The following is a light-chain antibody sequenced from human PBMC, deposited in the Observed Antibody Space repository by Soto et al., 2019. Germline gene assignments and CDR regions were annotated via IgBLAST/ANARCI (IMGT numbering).Light chain of an antibody. Sequence: DIQMTQSPSSVSASVGDTVTITCRASQRINIWLAWYQQKPGRAPKLLISEASTLQSGVSSRFSGSGSGTEFTLTISSLQADDFATYYCQQANSFPLTFGGGTKVESK. CDR2: EAS. CDR1: QRINIW. J-gene: IGKJ4*01. CDR3: QQANSFPLT. V-gene: IGKV1-12*01.